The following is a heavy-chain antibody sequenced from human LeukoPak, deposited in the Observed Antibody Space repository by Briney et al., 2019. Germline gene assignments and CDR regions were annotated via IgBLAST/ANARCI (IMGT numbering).Heavy chain of an antibody. CDR1: GGSISSYY. Sequence: PSETLSLTCTVSGGSISSYYWSWIRQPPGKGLEWIGYIYDFRNTNYNPSLGSRVTMSLDTSKNQFFLKLSSVTAADTALYYCARGNANWGQGTLVTVSS. J-gene: IGHJ4*02. V-gene: IGHV4-59*01. CDR3: ARGNAN. CDR2: IYDFRNT.